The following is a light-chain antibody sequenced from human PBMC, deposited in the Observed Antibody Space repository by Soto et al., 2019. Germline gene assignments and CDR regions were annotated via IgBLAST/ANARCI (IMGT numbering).Light chain of an antibody. CDR3: QQYGGSVPIT. CDR1: QSVSSDY. CDR2: GAS. J-gene: IGKJ5*01. Sequence: EIVLTQSPGTLSLSPGERATLSCRASQSVSSDYLAWYQQKPGQAPRILISGASSRATGIPDRFSGSGSGTDFSLTISRLEPEDFAVYYCQQYGGSVPITFGQGTRLDIK. V-gene: IGKV3-20*01.